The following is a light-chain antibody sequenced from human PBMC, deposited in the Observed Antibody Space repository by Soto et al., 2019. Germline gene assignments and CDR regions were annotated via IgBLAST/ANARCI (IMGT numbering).Light chain of an antibody. J-gene: IGLJ2*01. Sequence: QSALTQPASVSGSPGQSITISCTGTSSDVGDHNYVSWYQQQPGKAPKLMIYAVSNRPSGFSNRFSGSKSGNTASLTISGLQAEDEADYYCSSYTTSSTGIFGGGTKRTVL. CDR1: SSDVGDHNY. V-gene: IGLV2-14*03. CDR2: AVS. CDR3: SSYTTSSTGI.